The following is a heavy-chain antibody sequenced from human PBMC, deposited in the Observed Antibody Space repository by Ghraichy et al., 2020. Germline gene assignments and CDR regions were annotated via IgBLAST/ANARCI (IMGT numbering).Heavy chain of an antibody. J-gene: IGHJ2*01. D-gene: IGHD7-27*01. CDR3: ARLNWGWDFDL. Sequence: LTCAASGFTFSSYWMSWVRQAPGKGLEWVANIKQDGSEKYYVDSVKGRFTISRDNAKNSLYLQMNSLRAEDTAVYYCARLNWGWDFDLWGRGTLVTVSS. CDR2: IKQDGSEK. V-gene: IGHV3-7*01. CDR1: GFTFSSYW.